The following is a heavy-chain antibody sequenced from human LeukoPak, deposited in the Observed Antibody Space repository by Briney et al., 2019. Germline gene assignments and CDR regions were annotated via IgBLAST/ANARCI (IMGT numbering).Heavy chain of an antibody. CDR1: GYTFTSYG. V-gene: IGHV1-18*01. J-gene: IGHJ5*02. CDR2: ISAYNGNT. Sequence: ASVKVSCKASGYTFTSYGISWVRQAPGQGLEWMGWISAYNGNTNYAQKLQGRVTMTTDTSTSTAYMELRSLRSDDTAVYYCARRYEVRGVTNWFDPWGQGTLVTVSS. D-gene: IGHD3-10*01. CDR3: ARRYEVRGVTNWFDP.